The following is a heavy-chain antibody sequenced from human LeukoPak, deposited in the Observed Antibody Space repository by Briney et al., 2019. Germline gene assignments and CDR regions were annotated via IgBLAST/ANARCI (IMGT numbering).Heavy chain of an antibody. CDR1: GFTFSSHA. J-gene: IGHJ4*02. D-gene: IGHD3-10*01. CDR3: AKDPSISMVRGVIITH. Sequence: GGSLRLSCAASGFTFSSHAMSWVRQAPGKGLEWVSAISGSGGSTYYADSVKGRFTISRDNSKNTLYLQMNSLRAEDTAVYYCAKDPSISMVRGVIITHWGQGTLVTVSS. CDR2: ISGSGGST. V-gene: IGHV3-23*01.